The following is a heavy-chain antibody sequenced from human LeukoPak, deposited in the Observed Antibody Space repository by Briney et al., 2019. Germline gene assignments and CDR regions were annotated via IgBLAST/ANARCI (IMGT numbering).Heavy chain of an antibody. CDR1: GFTFTSYA. V-gene: IGHV3-23*01. CDR3: GKALVEYCGGGSCYLDN. D-gene: IGHD2-15*01. CDR2: ISGSGGST. J-gene: IGHJ4*02. Sequence: GGSLRLSCAASGFTFTSYAMSWVRQAPGKGLEWVSAISGSGGSTYYADSVRGRFAISRDNSKSTLYLQMYSLRAEDTAVYYCGKALVEYCGGGSCYLDNWGQGTLVTVSS.